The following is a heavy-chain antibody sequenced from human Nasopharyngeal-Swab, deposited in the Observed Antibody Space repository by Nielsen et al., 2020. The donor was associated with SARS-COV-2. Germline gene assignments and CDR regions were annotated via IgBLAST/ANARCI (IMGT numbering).Heavy chain of an antibody. V-gene: IGHV3-53*04. J-gene: IGHJ5*02. Sequence: GAALKISCAASGFTVSSNYMSWVRQAPGKGLEWVSVIYSGGSTYYADSVKGRFTISRHNSKNTLYLQMNSLRAEDTAVYYCAREATVTASDRFDPWGQGTLVTVSS. CDR1: GFTVSSNY. CDR2: IYSGGST. D-gene: IGHD4-17*01. CDR3: AREATVTASDRFDP.